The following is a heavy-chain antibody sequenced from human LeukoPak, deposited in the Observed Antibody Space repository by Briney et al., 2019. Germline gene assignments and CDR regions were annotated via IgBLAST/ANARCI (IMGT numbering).Heavy chain of an antibody. J-gene: IGHJ6*03. V-gene: IGHV3-30*18. CDR3: AKGSDMDV. CDR1: GLTFSSYG. CDR2: ISYDGSNK. Sequence: PGGSLRLSCAASGLTFSSYGMHWVRQAPGKGLEWVAVISYDGSNKYYADSVKGRFTISRDNSKNTLYLQMNSLRAEDTAVYYCAKGSDMDVWGKGTTVTVSS.